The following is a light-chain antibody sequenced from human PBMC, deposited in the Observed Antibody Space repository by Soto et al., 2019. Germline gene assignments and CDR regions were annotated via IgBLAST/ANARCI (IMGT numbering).Light chain of an antibody. V-gene: IGKV1-13*02. CDR2: DAS. CDR3: QQLKSYPFT. J-gene: IGKJ5*01. CDR1: QGISSA. Sequence: AIPLTQSPSSLSASVGDRVSITCRASQGISSALAWYQHKPGKPPKILIYDASSLQSGVPSRFSGSESGTECTLTISSLQPVDFATYYCQQLKSYPFTFGQGTRLEIK.